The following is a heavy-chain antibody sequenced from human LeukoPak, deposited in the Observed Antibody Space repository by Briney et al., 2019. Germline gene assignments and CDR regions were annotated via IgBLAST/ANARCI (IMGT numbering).Heavy chain of an antibody. D-gene: IGHD3-22*01. V-gene: IGHV1-46*01. CDR3: ARDGGGYYTWAFDY. Sequence: ASVKVSCKAFGYTFTSNYMHWARQAPGQGPEWMGVISPSGGSTTYAQKFQGRVTLTRDMSTSTDYLELSSLRSEDTAVYYCARDGGGYYTWAFDYWGQGTLVTVSS. CDR2: ISPSGGST. CDR1: GYTFTSNY. J-gene: IGHJ4*02.